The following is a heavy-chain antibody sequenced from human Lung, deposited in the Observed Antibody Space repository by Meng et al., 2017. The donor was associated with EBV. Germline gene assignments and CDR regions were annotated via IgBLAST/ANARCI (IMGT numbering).Heavy chain of an antibody. J-gene: IGHJ4*02. CDR2: IRSKANSYAT. V-gene: IGHV3-73*02. CDR3: TSRSY. Sequence: EVQVVESGGGLVQPGGSLKLSCVASGFTFSGSAMHWVRQASGKGLEWVGRIRSKANSYATAVAESVKGRFTISRDDSENTAYLQMNSLKTEDTAMYYCTSRSYWGQGTLVTVSS. CDR1: GFTFSGSA.